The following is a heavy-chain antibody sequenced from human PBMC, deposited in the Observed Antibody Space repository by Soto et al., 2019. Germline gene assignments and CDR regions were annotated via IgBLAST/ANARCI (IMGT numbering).Heavy chain of an antibody. CDR2: ISSSGGSV. CDR3: ARGRSINTNIDY. V-gene: IGHV3-21*01. CDR1: GFTFSTYS. Sequence: EVQLVESGGGLVKPGGSLRLSCAASGFTFSTYSMNWVRQAPGKGLEWVSSISSSGGSVSYAESVKGRFTISRDNAKNSLYLQMYSLRAEDTAVYYCARGRSINTNIDYWGQGTLVTVSS. D-gene: IGHD2-2*01. J-gene: IGHJ4*02.